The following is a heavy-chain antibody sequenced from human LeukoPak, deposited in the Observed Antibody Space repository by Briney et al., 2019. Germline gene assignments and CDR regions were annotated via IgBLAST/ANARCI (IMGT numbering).Heavy chain of an antibody. J-gene: IGHJ3*02. CDR1: GFTFNNYP. CDR3: ARAGDAFDM. Sequence: GGSLRLSCVASGFTFNNYPIHWVRQAPGKGLEWVAVISYDGSNKYYADSAKGRFTISRDNSKNTVFLQMNSLRTEDTAVYYCARAGDAFDMWGQGTMVTVSS. V-gene: IGHV3-30-3*01. CDR2: ISYDGSNK.